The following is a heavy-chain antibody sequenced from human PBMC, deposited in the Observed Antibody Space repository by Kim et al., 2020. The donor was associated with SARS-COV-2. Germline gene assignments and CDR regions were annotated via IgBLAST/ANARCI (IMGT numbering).Heavy chain of an antibody. J-gene: IGHJ4*02. CDR3: ARVLSGAAAPY. V-gene: IGHV1-46*01. D-gene: IGHD2-2*01. CDR1: GYTFTRYY. Sequence: ASVKVSCKAFGYTFTRYYIHWVRQAPGQGLEWMGIINPSGGGTTYAQKFQGRVTLTRDMSTSTVYMELSSLRSEDTAVYYCARVLSGAAAPYWGQGTQVT. CDR2: INPSGGGT.